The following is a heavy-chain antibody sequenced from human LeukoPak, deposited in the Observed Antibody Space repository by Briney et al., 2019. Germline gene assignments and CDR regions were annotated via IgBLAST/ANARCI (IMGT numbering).Heavy chain of an antibody. V-gene: IGHV3-23*01. D-gene: IGHD6-13*01. Sequence: GGSLRLSCAASGFTFSSYAMSWVRQAPGKGLEWVSAISGSGGSTYYADSVKGRFTISRDSSKNTLYLQMNSLRAEDTAVYYCAKGSDSSSWYRRGYFDYWGQGTLVTVSS. CDR1: GFTFSSYA. CDR2: ISGSGGST. J-gene: IGHJ4*02. CDR3: AKGSDSSSWYRRGYFDY.